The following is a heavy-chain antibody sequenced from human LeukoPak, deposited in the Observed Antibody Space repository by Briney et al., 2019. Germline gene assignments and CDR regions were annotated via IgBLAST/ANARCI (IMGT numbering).Heavy chain of an antibody. CDR1: GFTVSNNY. CDR2: IYNGGSK. J-gene: IGHJ4*02. CDR3: ARGGARSPFDY. V-gene: IGHV3-53*01. Sequence: GGSLRLSCAASGFTVSNNYMSWVRQAPGKGLEWVSVIYNGGSKYYADSVKGRFTISRDNSMNTLYLQMNSLRAEDTAVYNCARGGARSPFDYWGQGTLVTVSS.